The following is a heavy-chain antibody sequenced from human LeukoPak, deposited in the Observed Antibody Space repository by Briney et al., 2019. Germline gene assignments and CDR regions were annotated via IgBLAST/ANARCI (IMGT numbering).Heavy chain of an antibody. Sequence: GGSLRLSCAASGFTITNYAMSWVRQGPGKGLEWVSGLSTSPRYADSVRGRFTVSRDHSTNTLYLQMNRLRAEDTAVYYCARGEVAVQYYFGSWGQGTLVTVSS. CDR1: GFTITNYA. D-gene: IGHD3-22*01. CDR3: ARGEVAVQYYFGS. V-gene: IGHV3-23*01. J-gene: IGHJ4*02. CDR2: LSTSPR.